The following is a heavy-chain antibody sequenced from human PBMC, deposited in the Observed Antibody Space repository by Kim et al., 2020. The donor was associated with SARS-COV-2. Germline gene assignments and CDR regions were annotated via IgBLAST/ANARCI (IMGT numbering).Heavy chain of an antibody. Sequence: GGSLRLSCVASGFTFINYAIRWVRQAPGKGLEYVAGISGNGANKYYANSVKDRFTISRDNSKNTVYLQMGSLRAEDMAVYYCGRWRAVGGYFDFWGKGT. CDR2: ISGNGANK. CDR3: GRWRAVGGYFDF. V-gene: IGHV3-64*01. D-gene: IGHD6-19*01. CDR1: GFTFINYA. J-gene: IGHJ4*02.